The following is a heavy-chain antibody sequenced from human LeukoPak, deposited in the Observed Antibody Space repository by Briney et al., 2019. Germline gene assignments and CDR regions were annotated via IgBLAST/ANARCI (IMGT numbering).Heavy chain of an antibody. CDR3: THLGVFWSGYLQYYMDV. J-gene: IGHJ6*03. CDR1: GFTFSGSA. Sequence: PGGSLRLSCAASGFTFSGSAMHWDRQASGKGLEWVGRIRSKANSYATAYAASVKGRFTISRDDSKNTAYLQMNSLKTEDTAVYYCTHLGVFWSGYLQYYMDVWGKGTTVTVSS. CDR2: IRSKANSYAT. V-gene: IGHV3-73*01. D-gene: IGHD3-3*01.